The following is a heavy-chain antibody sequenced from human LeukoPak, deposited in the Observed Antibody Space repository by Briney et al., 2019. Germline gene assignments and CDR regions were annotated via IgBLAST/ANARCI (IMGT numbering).Heavy chain of an antibody. V-gene: IGHV4-59*01. J-gene: IGHJ4*02. CDR3: ARDKYCSGGSCYPSYFDY. Sequence: PSETLSLTCTVSGGSISSYYWSWFRQPPGKGLEWIGYIYYSGSTNYNPSLKSRVTMSVDTSKNQFSLKLSSVTAADTAVYYCARDKYCSGGSCYPSYFDYWGQGTLVTVSS. D-gene: IGHD2-15*01. CDR2: IYYSGST. CDR1: GGSISSYY.